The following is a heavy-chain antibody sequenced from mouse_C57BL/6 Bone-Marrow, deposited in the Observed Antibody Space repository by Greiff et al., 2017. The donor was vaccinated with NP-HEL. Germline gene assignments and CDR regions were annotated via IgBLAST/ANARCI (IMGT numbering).Heavy chain of an antibody. J-gene: IGHJ1*03. Sequence: EVQLQQSGPELVKPGASVKISCKASGYTFTDYYMNWVKQSHGKSLEWIGDINPNNGGTSYNQKFKGKATLTVGKSSSTAYMELRSLTSEDSAVYYCAREDYGSSFYWYFDVWGTGTTVTVSS. D-gene: IGHD1-1*01. CDR1: GYTFTDYY. CDR2: INPNNGGT. CDR3: AREDYGSSFYWYFDV. V-gene: IGHV1-26*01.